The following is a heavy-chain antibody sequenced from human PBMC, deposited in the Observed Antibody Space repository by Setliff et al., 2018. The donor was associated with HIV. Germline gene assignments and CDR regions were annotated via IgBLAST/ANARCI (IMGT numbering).Heavy chain of an antibody. J-gene: IGHJ4*02. CDR2: IYHTGST. CDR1: GASISSSNW. CDR3: ARGVTVFRGVINPPLLTD. Sequence: SETLSLTCAVSGASISSSNWWSWVRQPPGKGLEWIGEIYHTGSTSYNPSLKSRVTISVDKHKNQFSLRLSSVTAADTAVYYCARGVTVFRGVINPPLLTDWGQGAQVTVSS. D-gene: IGHD3-10*01. V-gene: IGHV4-4*02.